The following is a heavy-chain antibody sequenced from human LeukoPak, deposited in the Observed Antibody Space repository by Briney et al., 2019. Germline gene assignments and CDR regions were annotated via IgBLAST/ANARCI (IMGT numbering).Heavy chain of an antibody. CDR1: GYTFTSYD. J-gene: IGHJ6*02. CDR3: ARLPPDPYGMDV. CDR2: MNPNSGNT. Sequence: ASVKVSCKASGYTFTSYDINWVRQATGQGLEWMGWMNPNSGNTGCAQKFQGRVTMTRNTSISTAYMELSSLRSEDTAVYYCARLPPDPYGMDVWGQGTTVTVSS. V-gene: IGHV1-8*01.